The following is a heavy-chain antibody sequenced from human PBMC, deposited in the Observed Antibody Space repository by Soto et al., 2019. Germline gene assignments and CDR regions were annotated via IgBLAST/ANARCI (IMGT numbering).Heavy chain of an antibody. Sequence: EAQLVESGGGLVKPGESQTLSCEASGFTFSSSSMDWIRNTPERGLQWVAAINPDGSKKYYVDSMEGRFTISRDNAKNSLFLRMNNLKPADTAIYYCATSGGGLWGQGTLVTVSS. CDR3: ATSGGGL. D-gene: IGHD2-15*01. CDR1: GFTFSSSS. CDR2: INPDGSKK. J-gene: IGHJ4*02. V-gene: IGHV3-7*01.